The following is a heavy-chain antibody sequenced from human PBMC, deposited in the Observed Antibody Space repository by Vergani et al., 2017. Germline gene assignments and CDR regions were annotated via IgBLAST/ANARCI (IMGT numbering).Heavy chain of an antibody. V-gene: IGHV5-51*01. CDR1: GYSFTSYW. D-gene: IGHD3-3*01. CDR2: IYPGDSDT. Sequence: EVQLVQSGAEVKKPGESLKISCKGSGYSFTSYWIGWVRQMPGKGLEWMGIIYPGDSDTRYNPSLKSRVTISVDTSKNQFSLTLSSVTAADTAVYYCARAYVLRFLEWLGVANNWFDPWGQGTLVTVSS. J-gene: IGHJ5*02. CDR3: ARAYVLRFLEWLGVANNWFDP.